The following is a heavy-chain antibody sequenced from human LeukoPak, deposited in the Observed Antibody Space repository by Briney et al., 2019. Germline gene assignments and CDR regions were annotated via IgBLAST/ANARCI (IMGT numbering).Heavy chain of an antibody. CDR2: IYYSGST. D-gene: IGHD1-20*01. Sequence: SETLSLTCTVSGGSISSGGYYWSWIRQHPGKGLEWIGYIYYSGSTYYNPSLKSRVTISVDTSKNQFSLKLSSVTAADTAVYYCARGLTGTHWGHVDYWGQGTLVTVSS. J-gene: IGHJ4*02. CDR3: ARGLTGTHWGHVDY. V-gene: IGHV4-31*03. CDR1: GGSISSGGYY.